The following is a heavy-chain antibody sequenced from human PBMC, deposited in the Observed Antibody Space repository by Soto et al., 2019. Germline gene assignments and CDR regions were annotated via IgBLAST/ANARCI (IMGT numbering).Heavy chain of an antibody. J-gene: IGHJ4*02. Sequence: EVQLVESGGGLVQPGGSLRLSCAASGFTVSTKYMSWVRQAPGKGLEWVSVIYSGGSTFYADSVRGRFTISRDNSKNTVNLQMNSLRAEHTAVYYCARDPWAADYWGQRTQVTLSS. CDR2: IYSGGST. V-gene: IGHV3-66*01. CDR3: ARDPWAADY. CDR1: GFTVSTKY. D-gene: IGHD3-16*01.